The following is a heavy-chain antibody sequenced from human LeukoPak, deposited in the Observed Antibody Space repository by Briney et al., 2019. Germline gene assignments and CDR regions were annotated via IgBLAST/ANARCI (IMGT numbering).Heavy chain of an antibody. J-gene: IGHJ5*02. CDR1: GYTFTSYY. CDR3: ARGTSLWFDP. CDR2: MNPNSGNT. V-gene: IGHV1-8*03. Sequence: ASVKVSCKASGYTFTSYYMHWVRQAPGQGLEWMGWMNPNSGNTGYAQKFQGRVTITRNTSISTAYMELSSLRSEDTAVYYCARGTSLWFDPWGQGTLVTVSS.